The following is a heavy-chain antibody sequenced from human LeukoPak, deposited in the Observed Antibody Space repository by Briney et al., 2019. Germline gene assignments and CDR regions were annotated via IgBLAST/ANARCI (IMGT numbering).Heavy chain of an antibody. CDR1: GGSISSGDYY. CDR2: IYYSGST. CDR3: ARGYGSGSYYPPSIDY. V-gene: IGHV4-30-4*01. D-gene: IGHD3-10*01. J-gene: IGHJ4*02. Sequence: SETLSLTCTVSGGSISSGDYYWSWIRQPPGKGLEWIGYIYYSGSTYYNPSLKSRVTISVDTSKNQFSLKLSSVTAADTPVYYCARGYGSGSYYPPSIDYWGQGTLVTVSS.